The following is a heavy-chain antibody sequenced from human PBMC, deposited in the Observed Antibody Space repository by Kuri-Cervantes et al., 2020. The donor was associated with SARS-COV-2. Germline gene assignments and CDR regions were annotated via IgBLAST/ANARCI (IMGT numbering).Heavy chain of an antibody. J-gene: IGHJ4*02. Sequence: GSLRLSCAVYGGSFSGYYWSWIRQPPGKGLEWIGYIYYSGSTNYNPSLKSRVTISVDTSKNQFSLKLSSVTAADTAVYYCARAAYCGGDCYYYFDYWGQGTLVTVSS. V-gene: IGHV4-59*01. CDR2: IYYSGST. CDR3: ARAAYCGGDCYYYFDY. D-gene: IGHD2-21*01. CDR1: GGSFSGYY.